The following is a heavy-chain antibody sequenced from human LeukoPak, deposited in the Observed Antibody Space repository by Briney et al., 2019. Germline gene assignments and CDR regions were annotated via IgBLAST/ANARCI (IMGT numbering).Heavy chain of an antibody. CDR1: GYTFTSYY. J-gene: IGHJ4*02. Sequence: EASVKVSCEASGYTFTSYYMHWVRQAPGQGLEWMGIINPSGGSTSYTQKFQGRVTMTRDTSTTTVYMELSSLRSQDTAVYYCARHKEVGDYYYFDYWGQGTLVTVSS. CDR3: ARHKEVGDYYYFDY. CDR2: INPSGGST. D-gene: IGHD2/OR15-2a*01. V-gene: IGHV1-46*01.